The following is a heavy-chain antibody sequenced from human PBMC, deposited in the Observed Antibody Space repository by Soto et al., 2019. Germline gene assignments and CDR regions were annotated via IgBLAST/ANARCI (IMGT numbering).Heavy chain of an antibody. CDR1: GGTFSSYT. V-gene: IGHV1-69*02. CDR3: ASYLIQLWPQYIWFDP. D-gene: IGHD5-18*01. CDR2: IIPILGIA. J-gene: IGHJ5*02. Sequence: SVKVSCKASGGTFSSYTISWVRQAPGQGLEWMGRIIPILGIANYAQKFQGRVTITADKSTSTAYMVLSSLRSEDTAVYYCASYLIQLWPQYIWFDPWGQGTVVTLP.